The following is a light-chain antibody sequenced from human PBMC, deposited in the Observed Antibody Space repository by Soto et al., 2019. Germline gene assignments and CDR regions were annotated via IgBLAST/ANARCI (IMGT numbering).Light chain of an antibody. Sequence: EIVLTQSPGTLSLSPGERATLSCRASESFANTYLAWYQQKPGQAPRLLIYGASSRATGLPDRFSGSVSGTDYTLTISRLEPEDSAVYYCQQYGSSPLTFGGGTKVEIK. CDR3: QQYGSSPLT. J-gene: IGKJ4*01. CDR2: GAS. V-gene: IGKV3-20*01. CDR1: ESFANTY.